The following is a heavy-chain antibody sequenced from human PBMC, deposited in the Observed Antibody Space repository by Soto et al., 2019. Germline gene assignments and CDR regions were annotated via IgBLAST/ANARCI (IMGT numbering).Heavy chain of an antibody. CDR3: ARDQRSGC. CDR2: ISYDGSNK. J-gene: IGHJ4*02. CDR1: GFTFSSYA. Sequence: PGGSLRHSCAAAGFTFSSYAMHWVRQAPGKGLEWVAVISYDGSNKYYAVSVKGRFTSSRDNAKNTLYLQMNSLRAEDTAVYYCARDQRSGCWGRGCLVTVSS. D-gene: IGHD3-10*01. V-gene: IGHV3-30-3*01.